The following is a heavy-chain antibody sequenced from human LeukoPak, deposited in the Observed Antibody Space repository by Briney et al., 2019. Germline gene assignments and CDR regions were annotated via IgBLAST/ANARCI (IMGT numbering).Heavy chain of an antibody. CDR1: GGSFSGYY. J-gene: IGHJ4*02. V-gene: IGHV4-34*01. Sequence: SETLSLTCAVYGGSFSGYYWSWIRQPPGKGLEWIGEINHSGSTNYNPSLKSRVTISVDTSKNQFSLKLSSVTAADTAVYYCARHPALLGELSFFDYWGQGTLVTVSS. D-gene: IGHD3-16*02. CDR3: ARHPALLGELSFFDY. CDR2: INHSGST.